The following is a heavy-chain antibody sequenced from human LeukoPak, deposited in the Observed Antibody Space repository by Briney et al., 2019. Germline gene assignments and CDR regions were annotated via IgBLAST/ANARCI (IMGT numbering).Heavy chain of an antibody. CDR1: GYSISSGYY. V-gene: IGHV4-38-2*01. J-gene: IGHJ4*02. CDR3: ASIVVVVAAEGY. CDR2: IYHSGST. D-gene: IGHD2-15*01. Sequence: SETLSLTCAVSGYSISSGYYWGWIRQPPGKGLEWIGSIYHSGSTYYNPSLKSRVTISVDTSKNQFSLKLSSVTAADTAVYYCASIVVVVAAEGYWGQGTLVTVSS.